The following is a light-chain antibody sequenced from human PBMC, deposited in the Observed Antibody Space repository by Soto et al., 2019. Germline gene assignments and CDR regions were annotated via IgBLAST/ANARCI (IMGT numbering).Light chain of an antibody. CDR2: GAS. J-gene: IGKJ1*01. CDR3: QQYGSSPRT. CDR1: QSVSSSY. Sequence: EIVLTQSPGALSLSPGERATLSCGASQSVSSSYLAWYQQKPGQAPRPLIYGASTRATAIPDRFSGSGSGTDFTLTISRLEPEDFAVYYCQQYGSSPRTFGQGTKVEIK. V-gene: IGKV3-20*01.